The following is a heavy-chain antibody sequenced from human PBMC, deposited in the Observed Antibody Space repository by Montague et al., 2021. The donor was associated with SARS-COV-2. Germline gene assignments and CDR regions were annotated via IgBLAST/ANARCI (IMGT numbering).Heavy chain of an antibody. CDR1: GDSVSSNSAA. CDR2: TYYWSKWYN. J-gene: IGHJ6*02. V-gene: IGHV6-1*01. Sequence: CAISGDSVSSNSAAWNWIRQSPSRGLEWLGRTYYWSKWYNDYAVSVKSRITINPDTSKNQFSLQLNSVTPEDTAVYYCARGLWFGELLSLYYYYGMDVWGQGTTVTVSS. CDR3: ARGLWFGELLSLYYYYGMDV. D-gene: IGHD3-10*01.